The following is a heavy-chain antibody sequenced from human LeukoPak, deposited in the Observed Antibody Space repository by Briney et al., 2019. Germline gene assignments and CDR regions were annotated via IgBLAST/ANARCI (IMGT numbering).Heavy chain of an antibody. CDR1: GFTFSSYG. CDR3: AKGSQWLVHVVSFDP. V-gene: IGHV3-30*18. CDR2: ISYDGSNK. Sequence: GGSLRLSCAASGFTFSSYGMHWVRQAPGKGLEWVAVISYDGSNKYYADSVKGRFTISRDNSKNTLYLQMNSLRAEDTAVYYCAKGSQWLVHVVSFDPWGQGTLVTVSS. J-gene: IGHJ5*02. D-gene: IGHD6-19*01.